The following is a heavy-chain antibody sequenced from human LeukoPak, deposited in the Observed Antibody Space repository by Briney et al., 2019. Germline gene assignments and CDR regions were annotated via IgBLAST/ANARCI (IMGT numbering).Heavy chain of an antibody. D-gene: IGHD3-10*01. CDR3: STDYTHGGA. CDR1: GFSFSTYW. V-gene: IGHV3-74*01. Sequence: GGSLRLSCAASGFSFSTYWMHWVRQAPGKGLAWVSRIRTDGGSTYYADSVKGRFTISRDNTRNSLYLQMNSLRAEDTAVYYCSTDYTHGGAWGQGTLVTVSS. CDR2: IRTDGGST. J-gene: IGHJ5*02.